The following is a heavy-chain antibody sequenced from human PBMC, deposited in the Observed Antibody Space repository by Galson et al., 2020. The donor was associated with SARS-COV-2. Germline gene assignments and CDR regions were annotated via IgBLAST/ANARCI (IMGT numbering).Heavy chain of an antibody. CDR1: GFTFSSYG. V-gene: IGHV3-33*01. J-gene: IGHJ6*02. D-gene: IGHD3-22*01. CDR3: ARDFGNYYDSSGYYYPRYYHYGMDV. CDR2: IWYDGSNK. Sequence: GGSLRLSCAASGFTFSSYGMHWVRQAPGKGLEWVAVIWYDGSNKYYADSVKGRFTISRDNSKNTLYLQMNSLRAEDTAVYYCARDFGNYYDSSGYYYPRYYHYGMDVWGQGTTVTVS.